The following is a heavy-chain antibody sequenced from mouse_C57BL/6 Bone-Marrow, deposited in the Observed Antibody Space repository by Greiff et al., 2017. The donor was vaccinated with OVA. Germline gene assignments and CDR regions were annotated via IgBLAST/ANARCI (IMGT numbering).Heavy chain of an antibody. D-gene: IGHD2-4*01. CDR3: ARRPDDYDYYYAMDY. CDR2: IDPSDSYT. Sequence: QVQLQQPGAELVKPGASVKLSCQASGYTFTSYWMQWVKQRPGQGLAWIGEIDPSDSYTNYNQKFQGKATLTVDTSSSTAYMQVSSLTSDDSAVYDCARRPDDYDYYYAMDYWGQGTSVTVSS. V-gene: IGHV1-50*01. J-gene: IGHJ4*01. CDR1: GYTFTSYW.